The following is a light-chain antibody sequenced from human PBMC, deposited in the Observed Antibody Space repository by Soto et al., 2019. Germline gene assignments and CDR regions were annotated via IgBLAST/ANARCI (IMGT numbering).Light chain of an antibody. V-gene: IGLV4-69*01. CDR2: LNSDGSH. CDR3: QTWGTGILV. J-gene: IGLJ2*01. Sequence: QPVLTQSPSASASLGASVKLTCTPSSGHSSYAIAWHQQQPEKGPRYLMKLNSDGSHSKGDGIPDRFSGSSSGAERYLTISSLQSEDEADYYCQTWGTGILVFGGGTKVTVL. CDR1: SGHSSYA.